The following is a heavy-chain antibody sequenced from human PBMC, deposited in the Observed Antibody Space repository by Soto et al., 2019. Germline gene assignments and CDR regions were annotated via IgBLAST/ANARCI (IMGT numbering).Heavy chain of an antibody. CDR1: GGSFIGYY. J-gene: IGHJ5*02. CDR3: ARVPDR. D-gene: IGHD2-2*01. Sequence: PSETLSLTCAVYGGSFIGYYWSWIRQPPWKGLEWIGEINHSGSTNYNPSLKSRVTISVDTSKNQFSLKLSSVTAADTAVYYCARVPDRWGQGTLVTVSS. CDR2: INHSGST. V-gene: IGHV4-34*01.